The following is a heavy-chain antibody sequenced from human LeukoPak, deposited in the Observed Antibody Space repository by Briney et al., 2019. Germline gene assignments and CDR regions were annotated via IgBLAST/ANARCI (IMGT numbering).Heavy chain of an antibody. CDR2: ISGSGGST. CDR3: ARDVGSYYYFDY. V-gene: IGHV3-23*01. J-gene: IGHJ4*02. CDR1: GFTFSSYA. D-gene: IGHD1-26*01. Sequence: PGGSLRLSCAASGFTFSSYAMSWVRQAPGKGLEWVSAISGSGGSTYYADSVKGRFTISRDNSKNTLYLQMNSLRAEDTAVYYCARDVGSYYYFDYWGQGTLVTVSS.